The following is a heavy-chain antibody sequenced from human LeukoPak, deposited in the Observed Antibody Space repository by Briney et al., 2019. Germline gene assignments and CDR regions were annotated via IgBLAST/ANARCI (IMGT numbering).Heavy chain of an antibody. J-gene: IGHJ4*02. V-gene: IGHV3-23*01. CDR2: ISDTGGRT. CDR3: AKRGVVIRVILVGFHKEAYYFDS. Sequence: WGNLRLSYAVSGITLSNYGMTWVRQAPGKGLEWVAGISDTGGRTNYADSVKGRFTISRDNPKNTLYLQMNSLGAEDTAVYFCAKRGVVIRVILVGFHKEAYYFDSWGQGALVTVSS. D-gene: IGHD3-22*01. CDR1: GITLSNYG.